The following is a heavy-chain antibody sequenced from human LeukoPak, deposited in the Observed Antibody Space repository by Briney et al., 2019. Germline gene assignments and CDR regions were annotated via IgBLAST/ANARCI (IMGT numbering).Heavy chain of an antibody. J-gene: IGHJ4*02. D-gene: IGHD6-19*01. CDR1: GFIFGSYG. Sequence: GGSLRLSCAASGFIFGSYGMHWVRQAPGKGLEWVAFIQSDGTNKYYTDSVKGRFTVSRDNSKNTLYLQMDSLRPEDTAVYYCAKDASSVWYFSYFDFWGQGTLVTVSS. CDR2: IQSDGTNK. V-gene: IGHV3-30*02. CDR3: AKDASSVWYFSYFDF.